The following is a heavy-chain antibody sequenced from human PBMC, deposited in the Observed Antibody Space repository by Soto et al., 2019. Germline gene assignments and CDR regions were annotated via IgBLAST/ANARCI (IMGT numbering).Heavy chain of an antibody. D-gene: IGHD3-16*02. Sequence: QVQLQESGPGLVKPSETLSLTCTVSGASLSNFYWSWTRQPAGKGLEWIGRVFPSGNTNYNPSLKSRVTMSIDSSKNQFSLTLNSVTAADTAVYYCARGSLAMDYWGQGTLVIVSS. CDR3: ARGSLAMDY. V-gene: IGHV4-4*07. CDR2: VFPSGNT. J-gene: IGHJ4*02. CDR1: GASLSNFY.